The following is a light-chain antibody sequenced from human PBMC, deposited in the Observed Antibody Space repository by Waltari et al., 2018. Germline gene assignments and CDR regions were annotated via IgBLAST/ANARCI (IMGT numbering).Light chain of an antibody. CDR2: YVT. CDR3: SSYTTSISYV. Sequence: QSALTQPASVSGSPGHPITISCTGTSSDIGVYNHVSWFQQHPGKAPKLMIYYVTNRPSGVSDRFSGSKSDYTASLTISGLQAEDEADYYCSSYTTSISYVFGTGTRVTVL. CDR1: SSDIGVYNH. J-gene: IGLJ1*01. V-gene: IGLV2-14*03.